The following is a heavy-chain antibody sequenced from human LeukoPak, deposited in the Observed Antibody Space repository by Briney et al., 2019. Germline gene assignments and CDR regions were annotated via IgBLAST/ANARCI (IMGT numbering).Heavy chain of an antibody. CDR3: ARSGYNRFDY. J-gene: IGHJ4*02. CDR2: FSGSGGGT. D-gene: IGHD5-24*01. CDR1: GFTFSSYA. Sequence: SGGSLRLSCAASGFTFSSYAMSWVRQAPGKGLEWVSAFSGSGGGTYYADSVKGRFTISRDNPKNTLYLQMNSLRAEDTAVYYCARSGYNRFDYWGQGTLVTVSS. V-gene: IGHV3-23*01.